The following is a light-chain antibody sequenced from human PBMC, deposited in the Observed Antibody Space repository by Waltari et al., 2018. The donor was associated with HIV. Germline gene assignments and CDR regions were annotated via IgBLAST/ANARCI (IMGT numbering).Light chain of an antibody. Sequence: QSVLTQPPSASGTPGQRVTIPRSGRNSNIGSNTVNWYQQLPGTAPKLLIYNNKQRPSGVPDRISGSKSGTSASLAISGLQSEDEADYYCAAWDDSLNGVVFGGGTKLTVL. CDR1: NSNIGSNT. V-gene: IGLV1-44*01. CDR3: AAWDDSLNGVV. J-gene: IGLJ2*01. CDR2: NNK.